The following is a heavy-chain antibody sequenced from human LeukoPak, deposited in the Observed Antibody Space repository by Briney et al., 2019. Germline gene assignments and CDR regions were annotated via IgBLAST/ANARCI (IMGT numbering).Heavy chain of an antibody. CDR1: GFTFSSCA. Sequence: GSLRLSCAASGFTFSSCAMSWVRQAPGKRLEWVSAIGGSGGSTYYADSVKGRFTISRDNSKNTLFLQMNSLRAEDTAVYYCAKGTYSSSPRDYWGQGTLVTVSS. J-gene: IGHJ4*02. CDR3: AKGTYSSSPRDY. V-gene: IGHV3-23*01. D-gene: IGHD6-6*01. CDR2: IGGSGGST.